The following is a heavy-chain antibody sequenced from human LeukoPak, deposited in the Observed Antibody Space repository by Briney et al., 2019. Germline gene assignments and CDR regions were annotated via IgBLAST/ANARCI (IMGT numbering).Heavy chain of an antibody. CDR3: ARARLGTVTGCHFDY. J-gene: IGHJ4*02. Sequence: GGSLRLSYAASGFTFSNFFMHWVRQAPGKGLEWVALIWYDGSKTYYVDSVKGRFTISRDNSKDTVYLQMNSLRAEDTAVYHCARARLGTVTGCHFDYWGQGIPVTVSS. V-gene: IGHV3-33*01. CDR2: IWYDGSKT. D-gene: IGHD3-9*01. CDR1: GFTFSNFF.